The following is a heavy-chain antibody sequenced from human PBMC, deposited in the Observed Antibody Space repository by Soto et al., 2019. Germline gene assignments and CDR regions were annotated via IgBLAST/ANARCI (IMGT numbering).Heavy chain of an antibody. V-gene: IGHV1-69*13. CDR1: GGTFSSYA. J-gene: IGHJ5*02. CDR2: IIPIFGTA. D-gene: IGHD3-22*01. Sequence: ASVKVSCKASGGTFSSYAISWVRQAPGQGLEWMGGIIPIFGTANYAQKFQGRVTITADESTSTAYMELSSLRSEDTAVYYCASSPYYYDSSGYNWFDPWGQGTLVTVSS. CDR3: ASSPYYYDSSGYNWFDP.